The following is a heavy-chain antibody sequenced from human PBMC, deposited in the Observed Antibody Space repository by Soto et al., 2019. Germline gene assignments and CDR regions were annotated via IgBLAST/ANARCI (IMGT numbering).Heavy chain of an antibody. J-gene: IGHJ4*02. CDR3: AAPPNRDAYNYDY. Sequence: QMQLVQSGPEARKPGTSVKVSCKASGLPFSASAVQRVRQARGQRLEWIGWIVVGSGSTNYAPKVQERVTITRDMSTITAYMELSRLRSEDTAVYYCAAPPNRDAYNYDYWGQGTLVTVSS. CDR2: IVVGSGST. V-gene: IGHV1-58*01. CDR1: GLPFSASA. D-gene: IGHD5-12*01.